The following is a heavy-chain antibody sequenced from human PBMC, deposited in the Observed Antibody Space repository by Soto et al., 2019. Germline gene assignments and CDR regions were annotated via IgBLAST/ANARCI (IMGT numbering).Heavy chain of an antibody. CDR1: GFDFSNAW. J-gene: IGHJ6*02. CDR3: ARDKSYALAV. D-gene: IGHD4-17*01. CDR2: INSDGSST. V-gene: IGHV3-74*03. Sequence: GGSLRLSCAASGFDFSNAWMHWVRQVPGKGLVWVSHINSDGSSTTYADSVKGRFTISRDNARTTVYLQLDSLRVEDTAVYYCARDKSYALAVWGQGTTVTVSS.